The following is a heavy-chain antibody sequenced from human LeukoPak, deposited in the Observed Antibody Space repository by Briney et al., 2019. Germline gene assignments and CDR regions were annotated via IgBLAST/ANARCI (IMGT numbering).Heavy chain of an antibody. D-gene: IGHD2-21*02. J-gene: IGHJ4*02. V-gene: IGHV4-34*01. CDR2: INHSGST. CDR1: GGSFSGYY. Sequence: MASETLSLTCADYGGSFSGYYWSWIRQPPGKGLEWIGEINHSGSTNYNPSLKSRVTISVDTSKNQFSLKLSSVTAADTAVYYCASQAYCGGDCYSSPFDYWGQGTLVTVSS. CDR3: ASQAYCGGDCYSSPFDY.